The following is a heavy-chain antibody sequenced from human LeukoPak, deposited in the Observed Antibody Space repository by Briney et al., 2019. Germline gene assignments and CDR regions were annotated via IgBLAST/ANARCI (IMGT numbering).Heavy chain of an antibody. CDR2: IYYSGST. D-gene: IGHD1-26*01. V-gene: IGHV4-31*03. J-gene: IGHJ3*02. CDR3: AREEWELLGAFDN. Sequence: SETLSLTCTVSGGSISSGGYYWSWNRQHPGKGLEWIGYIYYSGSTYYNPSLKSRVTISVDTSKNQFSLKLSSVTAADTAVYYCAREEWELLGAFDNWGQGTMVTVSS. CDR1: GGSISSGGYY.